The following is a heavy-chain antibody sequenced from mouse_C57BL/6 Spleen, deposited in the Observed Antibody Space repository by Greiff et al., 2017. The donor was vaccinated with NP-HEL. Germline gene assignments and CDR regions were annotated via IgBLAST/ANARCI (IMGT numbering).Heavy chain of an antibody. D-gene: IGHD4-1*01. Sequence: QVQLKQPGAELVMPGASVKLSCKASGYTFTSYWMHWVKQRPGQGLEWIGEIDPSDSYTNYNQKFKGKSTLTVDKSSSTAYMQLSSLTSEDSAVYYCASWDRGPGAWFAYWGQGTLVTVSA. J-gene: IGHJ3*01. CDR1: GYTFTSYW. CDR2: IDPSDSYT. V-gene: IGHV1-69*01. CDR3: ASWDRGPGAWFAY.